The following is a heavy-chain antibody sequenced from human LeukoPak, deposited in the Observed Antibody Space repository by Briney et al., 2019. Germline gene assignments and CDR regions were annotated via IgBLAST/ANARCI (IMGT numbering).Heavy chain of an antibody. V-gene: IGHV3-23*01. J-gene: IGHJ2*01. CDR2: ISGSGGST. Sequence: PSGGSLRLSCAASGFTFSSYAMSWVRQAPGKGLEWVSAISGSGGSTYYADSVKGRFTISRDNSKNTLYLQMNSLRAGDTAVYYCAKVGYSYERYFDLWGRGTLVTVSS. D-gene: IGHD5-18*01. CDR3: AKVGYSYERYFDL. CDR1: GFTFSSYA.